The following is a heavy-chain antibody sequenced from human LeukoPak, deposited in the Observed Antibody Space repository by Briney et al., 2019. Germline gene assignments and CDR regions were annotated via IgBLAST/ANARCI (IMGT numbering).Heavy chain of an antibody. V-gene: IGHV3-7*01. CDR1: GFTFSSYW. CDR3: ARAIVVPAAILYHFDY. D-gene: IGHD2-2*01. Sequence: GGSLRLSCAASGFTFSSYWMSWVRQAPGKGLEWVANIKQDGSEKYYVDSVKGRFTISRDNAKNSLYLQMNSLRAEDTAVYYCARAIVVPAAILYHFDYWGQGTLVTVSS. CDR2: IKQDGSEK. J-gene: IGHJ4*02.